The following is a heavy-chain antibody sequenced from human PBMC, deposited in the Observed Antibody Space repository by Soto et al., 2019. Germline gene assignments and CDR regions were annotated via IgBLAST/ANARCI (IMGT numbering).Heavy chain of an antibody. CDR2: IYHTGNA. CDR3: ARDYFDSSDYTTNWFDP. J-gene: IGHJ5*02. CDR1: GDSISNSRSY. D-gene: IGHD3-22*01. V-gene: IGHV4-39*01. Sequence: SETLSLTCSVTGDSISNSRSYWAWIRQPPGEGLEWIGSIYHTGNAYYNPSLKSRVTIFVDTSKNQFSLKLTSVTAADTALYYCARDYFDSSDYTTNWFDPWGQGTLVTVSS.